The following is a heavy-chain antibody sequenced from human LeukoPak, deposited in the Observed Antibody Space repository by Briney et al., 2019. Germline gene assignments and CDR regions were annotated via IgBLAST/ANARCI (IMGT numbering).Heavy chain of an antibody. Sequence: GGSLRLSCAASGLTFSSYWMSWVRQAPGKGLEWVANIKQDGSQKYYVDSVKGRFTISRDNAKNSLYLQMNSLSAEDTAAYYCAGAGLDYWGQGTLVTVSS. CDR2: IKQDGSQK. CDR3: AGAGLDY. V-gene: IGHV3-7*03. CDR1: GLTFSSYW. J-gene: IGHJ4*02.